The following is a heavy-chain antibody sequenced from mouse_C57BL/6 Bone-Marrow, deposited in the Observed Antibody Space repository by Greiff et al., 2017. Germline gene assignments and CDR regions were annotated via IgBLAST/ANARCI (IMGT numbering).Heavy chain of an antibody. D-gene: IGHD1-1*01. Sequence: QVQLQQSGPELVKPGASVKISCKASGYAFSSSWMNWVKQRPGKGLEWIGRIYPGDGDTNYNGKLKGKATLTADKSSSTAYMQLSSLTSEDSAVYFFARKYCDSKYFDVWGTGTTVTVSS. CDR1: GYAFSSSW. J-gene: IGHJ1*03. CDR3: ARKYCDSKYFDV. CDR2: IYPGDGDT. V-gene: IGHV1-82*01.